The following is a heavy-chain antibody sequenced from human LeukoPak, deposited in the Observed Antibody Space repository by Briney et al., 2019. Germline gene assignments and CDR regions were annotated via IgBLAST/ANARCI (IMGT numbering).Heavy chain of an antibody. CDR3: AKIYSSGWNNWSDP. Sequence: PGGTLRLSCAASGFTFSSYGMSWVRQAPGKGLEWVSAISGSGGSTYYADSVKGRFTISRDNSKNTLYLQMNSLRAEDTAVYYCAKIYSSGWNNWSDPWGQGTLVTVSS. CDR2: ISGSGGST. CDR1: GFTFSSYG. D-gene: IGHD6-19*01. J-gene: IGHJ5*02. V-gene: IGHV3-23*01.